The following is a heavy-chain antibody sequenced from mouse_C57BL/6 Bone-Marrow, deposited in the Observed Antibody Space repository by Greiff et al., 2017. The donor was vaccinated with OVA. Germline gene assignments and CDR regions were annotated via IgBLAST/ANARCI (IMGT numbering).Heavy chain of an antibody. CDR2: IDPEDGDT. CDR1: GFNIKDYY. CDR3: TTYPGGFRRVDY. J-gene: IGHJ2*01. V-gene: IGHV14-1*01. Sequence: VQLQQSGAELVRSGASVKLSCTASGFNIKDYYMHWVKQRPEQGLEWIGRIDPEDGDTEYAPKFQGKATMTADTSSNTAYLQLSSLTSEDTAVYYCTTYPGGFRRVDYWGQGTTLTVSS.